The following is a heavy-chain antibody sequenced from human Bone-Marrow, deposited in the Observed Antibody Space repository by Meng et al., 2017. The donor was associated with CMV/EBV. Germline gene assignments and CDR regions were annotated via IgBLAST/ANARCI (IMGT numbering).Heavy chain of an antibody. D-gene: IGHD2-2*02. V-gene: IGHV4-59*01. CDR3: AIGYCSSTSCYRGYGKYV. CDR1: GGSISSYY. CDR2: IYYSGST. Sequence: SETLSLTCTVSGGSISSYYWSWIRQPPGKGLEWIGYIYYSGSTNYNPSLKSRVTISVDTSKNQFFLKLSSVTAADTAVYYCAIGYCSSTSCYRGYGKYVWGQGTTVTVSS. J-gene: IGHJ6*02.